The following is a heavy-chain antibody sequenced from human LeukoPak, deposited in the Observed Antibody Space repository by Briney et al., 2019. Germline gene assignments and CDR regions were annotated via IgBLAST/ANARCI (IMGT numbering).Heavy chain of an antibody. CDR3: ARDSSSSHDAFDI. Sequence: ASVKVSCKASGYTFTSYYLHWVRQAPGQGLEWMGIINPSGGSTSYAQKFQGRVTMTRDMSTSTVYMELSSLRSEDTAVYYCARDSSSSHDAFDIWGQGTMVTVSS. CDR2: INPSGGST. J-gene: IGHJ3*02. V-gene: IGHV1-46*01. D-gene: IGHD6-6*01. CDR1: GYTFTSYY.